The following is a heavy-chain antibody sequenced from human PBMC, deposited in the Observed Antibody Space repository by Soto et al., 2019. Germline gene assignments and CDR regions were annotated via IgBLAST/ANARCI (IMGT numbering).Heavy chain of an antibody. Sequence: QVQLVQSGAEVKKPGSSVKVSCKASGGTFSSYAISWVRQAPGQGLEWMGGIIPIFGTANYAQKFQGRVTITADESTSTAYMELSSLRSEDTAVYYCARSTFDGWLGHYYYGMDVWGQGTTVTVSS. V-gene: IGHV1-69*01. CDR1: GGTFSSYA. CDR3: ARSTFDGWLGHYYYGMDV. CDR2: IIPIFGTA. D-gene: IGHD5-12*01. J-gene: IGHJ6*02.